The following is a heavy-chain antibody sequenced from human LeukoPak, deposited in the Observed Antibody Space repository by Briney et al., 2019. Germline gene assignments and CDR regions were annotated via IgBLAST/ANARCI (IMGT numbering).Heavy chain of an antibody. CDR2: ISYDGSDK. CDR3: ARDREPITMVRGVDY. Sequence: PGGSLRLSCAASGFTFSSYAMHWVRQAPGKGLEWVTVISYDGSDKYYADSVKGRFTISRDNSKNTLYLQMNSLRAEDTAVYYCARDREPITMVRGVDYWGQGTLVTVSS. D-gene: IGHD3-10*01. V-gene: IGHV3-30*04. CDR1: GFTFSSYA. J-gene: IGHJ4*02.